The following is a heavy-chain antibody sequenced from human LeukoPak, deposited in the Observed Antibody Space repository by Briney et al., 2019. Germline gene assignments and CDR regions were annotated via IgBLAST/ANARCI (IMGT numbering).Heavy chain of an antibody. V-gene: IGHV1-3*01. Sequence: ASVKVSCKASGYTFTSYAMHWVRQAPGQRLEWMGWINAGNGNTKYSQKLQGRVTITRDTPASTAYMELSSLRSEDTAVYYCGRARSLHCSGGSCPFDYWGQGTLVTVSS. J-gene: IGHJ4*02. CDR3: GRARSLHCSGGSCPFDY. D-gene: IGHD2-15*01. CDR1: GYTFTSYA. CDR2: INAGNGNT.